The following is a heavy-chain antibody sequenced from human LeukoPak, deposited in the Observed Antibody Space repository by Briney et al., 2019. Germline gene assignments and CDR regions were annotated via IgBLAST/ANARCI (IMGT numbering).Heavy chain of an antibody. J-gene: IGHJ6*02. CDR1: GFTVSSNY. CDR2: IYSGGST. CDR3: AGGLHISGSYSYGMDV. V-gene: IGHV3-53*04. Sequence: GGSLRLSCAASGFTVSSNYMSWVRQAPGKGLEWVSVIYSGGSTYYADSVKGRFTISRHNSKNTLYLQMNSLRAEDTAVYYCAGGLHISGSYSYGMDVWGQGTTVTVSS. D-gene: IGHD3-10*01.